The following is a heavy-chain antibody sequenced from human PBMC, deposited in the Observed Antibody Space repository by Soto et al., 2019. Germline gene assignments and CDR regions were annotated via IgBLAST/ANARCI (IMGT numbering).Heavy chain of an antibody. J-gene: IGHJ3*02. D-gene: IGHD3-22*01. CDR1: GFPFTKAW. CDR2: IRSKTSSETR. CDR3: TTDGFTGIVGI. Sequence: KAGGSLRLSCAAPGFPFTKAWMTWVRQAPGKGLEWVGRIRSKTSSETREYAAPVKGRFTISRDDSKNMLYLEMNSLKIEDTGVYYCTTDGFTGIVGIWGQGTMVTVSS. V-gene: IGHV3-15*01.